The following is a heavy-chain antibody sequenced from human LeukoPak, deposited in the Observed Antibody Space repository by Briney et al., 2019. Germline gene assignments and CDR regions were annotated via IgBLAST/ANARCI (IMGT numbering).Heavy chain of an antibody. D-gene: IGHD1-26*01. CDR2: IKQDGSEK. J-gene: IGHJ4*02. Sequence: PGGSLRLSCVGSRLTFSGFEMNWVRQAPGKGLEWVANIKQDGSEKYYVDSVKGRFTISRDNAKNSLYLQMNSLRAEDTAVYYCARTEWELFYFDYWGQGTLVTVSS. CDR3: ARTEWELFYFDY. V-gene: IGHV3-7*01. CDR1: RLTFSGFE.